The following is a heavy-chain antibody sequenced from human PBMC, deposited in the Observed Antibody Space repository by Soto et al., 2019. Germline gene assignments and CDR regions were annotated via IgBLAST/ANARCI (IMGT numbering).Heavy chain of an antibody. Sequence: LSLTCTVFGGSISSGNYAWCWIRQPPGKGLEWIGYIYHSGSTYYNPSLKSRVTVSVDRSKNQFSLKLSSVTAADTAVYYCARRWPYFDYWGQGTLVTVSS. CDR3: ARRWPYFDY. D-gene: IGHD2-15*01. CDR1: GGSISSGNYA. V-gene: IGHV4-30-2*01. J-gene: IGHJ4*02. CDR2: IYHSGST.